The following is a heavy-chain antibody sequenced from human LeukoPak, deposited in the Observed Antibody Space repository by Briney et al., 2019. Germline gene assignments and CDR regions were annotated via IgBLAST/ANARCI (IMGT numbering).Heavy chain of an antibody. CDR1: GFTFSSYG. Sequence: QSGRSLRLSCAASGFTFSSYGMHRVRHAPGKGLEWVPVIWYDRSNKYYADSVKGRFTISRDNSKNTLYLQMNSLRAEDTAVYYCARDLGDTAMVTFDYWGQGTLVTVSS. J-gene: IGHJ4*02. V-gene: IGHV3-33*01. CDR2: IWYDRSNK. CDR3: ARDLGDTAMVTFDY. D-gene: IGHD5-18*01.